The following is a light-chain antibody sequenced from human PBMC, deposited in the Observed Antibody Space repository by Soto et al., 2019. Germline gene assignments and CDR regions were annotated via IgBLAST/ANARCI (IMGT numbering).Light chain of an antibody. CDR3: QQYNNWPQT. V-gene: IGKV3-15*01. J-gene: IGKJ1*01. Sequence: EIVLTQSPGTLSLSPGERATLSCRASQSVTSNLAWYQQKPGQAPRLLIYGASTRATGIPARFSGSGSGTEFTLTISSLQSEDFAEYHCQQYNNWPQTFGQGTKVDIK. CDR2: GAS. CDR1: QSVTSN.